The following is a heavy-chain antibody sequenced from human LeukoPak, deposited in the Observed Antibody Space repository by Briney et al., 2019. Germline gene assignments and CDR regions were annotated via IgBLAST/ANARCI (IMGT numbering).Heavy chain of an antibody. J-gene: IGHJ1*01. CDR1: GFTFSSYS. D-gene: IGHD3-22*01. CDR3: AKCLLDYYDSSGPFQH. CDR2: ISSSSSYI. V-gene: IGHV3-21*04. Sequence: GGSLRLSCATSGFTFSSYSMNWVRQAPGKGLEWVSSISSSSSYIYYADSVKGRFTISRDNAKNSLYLQMNSLRAEDTAVYYCAKCLLDYYDSSGPFQHWGQGTLVTVTS.